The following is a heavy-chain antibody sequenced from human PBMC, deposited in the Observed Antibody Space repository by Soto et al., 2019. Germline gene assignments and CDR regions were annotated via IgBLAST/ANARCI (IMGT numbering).Heavy chain of an antibody. Sequence: QITLKESGPTLVKPTQTLTLTCTFSGFSLSTSGVGVGWIRQPPGKALEWLALIYWDYDKRYSPSLKSRLTITKDTSKNQVVLTMTNMDPVDTATYYCARTYDIWTGGRPLDYWGQGNLVTVSS. CDR1: GFSLSTSGVG. CDR3: ARTYDIWTGGRPLDY. CDR2: IYWDYDK. V-gene: IGHV2-5*02. D-gene: IGHD3-9*01. J-gene: IGHJ4*02.